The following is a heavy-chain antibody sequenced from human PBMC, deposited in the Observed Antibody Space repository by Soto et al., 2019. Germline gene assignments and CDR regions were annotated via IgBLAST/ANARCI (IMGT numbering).Heavy chain of an antibody. D-gene: IGHD3-22*01. Sequence: SETLSLTCTFSDDSISSYYWNWIRQPPGKGLEWVGYIYYSGSSNYNPSLKSRVTISIDTSKNQFSLKLISVTAADTAVYYCAGLTSRNYDSRGSYNWFDPWGQGTLVTVSS. CDR2: IYYSGSS. V-gene: IGHV4-59*01. CDR3: AGLTSRNYDSRGSYNWFDP. CDR1: DDSISSYY. J-gene: IGHJ5*02.